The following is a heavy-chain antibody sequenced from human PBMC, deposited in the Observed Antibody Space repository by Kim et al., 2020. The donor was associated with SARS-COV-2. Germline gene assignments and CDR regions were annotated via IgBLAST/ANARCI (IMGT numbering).Heavy chain of an antibody. D-gene: IGHD2-15*01. J-gene: IGHJ6*02. CDR1: GFTFSSYA. CDR2: ISGSGGST. Sequence: GGSLRLSCAASGFTFSSYAMSWVRQAPGKGLEWVSAISGSGGSTYYADSVKGRFTISRDNSKNTLYLQMNSLRAEDTAVYYCAKPSAINCSGGSCYSYYYYGMDVWGQGTTVTVSS. CDR3: AKPSAINCSGGSCYSYYYYGMDV. V-gene: IGHV3-23*01.